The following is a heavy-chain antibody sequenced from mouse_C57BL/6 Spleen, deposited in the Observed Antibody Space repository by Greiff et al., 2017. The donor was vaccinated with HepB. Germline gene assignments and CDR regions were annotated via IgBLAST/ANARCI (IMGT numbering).Heavy chain of an antibody. J-gene: IGHJ4*01. D-gene: IGHD3-1*01. V-gene: IGHV1-80*01. Sequence: LQESGAELVKPGASVKISCKASGYAFSSYWMNWVKQRPGKGLEWIGQIYPGDGDTNYNGKFKGKATLTADKSSSTAYMQLSSLTSEDSAVYFCARWSTRGYYAMDYWGQGTSVTVSS. CDR1: GYAFSSYW. CDR2: IYPGDGDT. CDR3: ARWSTRGYYAMDY.